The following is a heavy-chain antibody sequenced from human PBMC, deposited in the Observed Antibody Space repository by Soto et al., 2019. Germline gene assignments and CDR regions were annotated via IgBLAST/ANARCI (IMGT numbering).Heavy chain of an antibody. CDR3: TRDMSWELLLDY. CDR2: IRSKAYGGTT. J-gene: IGHJ4*02. CDR1: GFTFVDYA. V-gene: IGHV3-49*03. D-gene: IGHD1-26*01. Sequence: PGGSLRLSCTASGFTFVDYAMSWFRQAPGKGLEWVGFIRSKAYGGTTEYAASVKGRFTISRDDSKSIAYLQMSSLKTEDTAVYYCTRDMSWELLLDYWGQGTLVTVSS.